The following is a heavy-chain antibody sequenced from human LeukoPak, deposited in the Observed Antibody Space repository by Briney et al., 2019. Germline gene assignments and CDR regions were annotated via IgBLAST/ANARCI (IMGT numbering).Heavy chain of an antibody. J-gene: IGHJ4*02. Sequence: PGGSLRLSCAASGFTFSSYAMSWVRQAPGKGLEWVSAISGSGGSTYYADSVKGRFTISRDNAKNTLYLQMNSLRAEDTAVYYCARVRSGWSYYFDYWGQGTLVTVSS. CDR2: ISGSGGST. CDR3: ARVRSGWSYYFDY. V-gene: IGHV3-23*01. CDR1: GFTFSSYA. D-gene: IGHD6-19*01.